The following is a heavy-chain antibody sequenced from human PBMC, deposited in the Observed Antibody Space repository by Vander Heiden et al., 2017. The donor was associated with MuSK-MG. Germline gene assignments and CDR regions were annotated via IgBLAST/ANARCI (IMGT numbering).Heavy chain of an antibody. V-gene: IGHV4-34*01. CDR1: GGSFSGYY. Sequence: QVQLQQWGAGLLKPSETLSLTCAVYGGSFSGYYWSWIRQPPGKGLGWIGEINHSGSTNYNPSLKSRVTISVDTSKNQFSLKLSSVTAADTAVYYCARGRLWSYVQGVRGWFDPWGQGTLVTVSS. CDR3: ARGRLWSYVQGVRGWFDP. CDR2: INHSGST. D-gene: IGHD3-10*01. J-gene: IGHJ5*02.